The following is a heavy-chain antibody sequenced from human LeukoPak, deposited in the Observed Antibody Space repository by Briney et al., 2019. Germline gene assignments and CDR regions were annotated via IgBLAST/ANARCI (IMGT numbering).Heavy chain of an antibody. Sequence: GESLKISCKGSGYSFTSYWIGWVRQMPGKGLEWMGIIYPGDSDTRYSPSFQGQVTISADKPISTAYLQWSSLKASDTAMYYCARRAGYSSVGGEFAFDIWGQGTMVTVSS. CDR3: ARRAGYSSVGGEFAFDI. D-gene: IGHD6-19*01. J-gene: IGHJ3*02. V-gene: IGHV5-51*01. CDR2: IYPGDSDT. CDR1: GYSFTSYW.